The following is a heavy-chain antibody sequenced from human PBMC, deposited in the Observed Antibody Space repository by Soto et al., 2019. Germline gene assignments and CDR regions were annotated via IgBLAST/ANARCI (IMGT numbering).Heavy chain of an antibody. CDR1: GFTFSSYA. V-gene: IGHV3-23*01. CDR3: AKMSGRVQSGWNDY. D-gene: IGHD6-19*01. CDR2: ISGSGGST. J-gene: IGHJ4*02. Sequence: EVQLLESGGGLVQPGGSPRLSCAASGFTFSSYAMSWVRQAPGKGLEWVSAISGSGGSTYYADSVKGRFTISRDNSKNTLYLQMNSLRAEDTAVYYCAKMSGRVQSGWNDYWGQGTLVTVSS.